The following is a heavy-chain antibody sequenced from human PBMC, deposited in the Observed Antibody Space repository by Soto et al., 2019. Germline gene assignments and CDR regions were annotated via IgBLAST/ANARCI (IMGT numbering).Heavy chain of an antibody. CDR1: GYTFISYA. CDR2: INAGKGDT. V-gene: IGHV1-3*01. D-gene: IGHD5-18*01. J-gene: IGHJ5*02. Sequence: ASVKVCFKASGYTFISYAIHWVRQAPGQGLEWMGWINAGKGDTKYSQKFQGRVTFTRDTSASAAYMELSSLRSEDTAMYYCARDKGYGPFDPWGQGTMVTVSS. CDR3: ARDKGYGPFDP.